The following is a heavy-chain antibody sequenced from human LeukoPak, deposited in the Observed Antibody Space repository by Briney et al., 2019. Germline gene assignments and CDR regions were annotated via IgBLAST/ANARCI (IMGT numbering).Heavy chain of an antibody. V-gene: IGHV6-1*01. Sequence: SQTLSLTCAISGDSVSSNSAAWNWIRQSPSRGLEWLGRTYYRSKWYNDYAVSVKSRITINPDTPKNQFSLQLNSVTPEDTAVYYCARDVATMVRGVYYYYYYGMDVWGKGTTVTVSS. J-gene: IGHJ6*04. CDR3: ARDVATMVRGVYYYYYYGMDV. CDR2: TYYRSKWYN. D-gene: IGHD3-10*01. CDR1: GDSVSSNSAA.